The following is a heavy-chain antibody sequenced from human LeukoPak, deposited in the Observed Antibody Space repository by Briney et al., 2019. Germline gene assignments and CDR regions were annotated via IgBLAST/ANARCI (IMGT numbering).Heavy chain of an antibody. Sequence: GEPLQISCKGSGSRFTSYWIGWVRQLPGKGLEWMGIIYPGDSDTRYSPSFQGQDAISADKSISTAYLQWSSLKASDTAMYYCARGAYSSGGGIDYWGQGTLVTVSS. CDR1: GSRFTSYW. CDR2: IYPGDSDT. J-gene: IGHJ4*02. CDR3: ARGAYSSGGGIDY. V-gene: IGHV5-51*01. D-gene: IGHD6-19*01.